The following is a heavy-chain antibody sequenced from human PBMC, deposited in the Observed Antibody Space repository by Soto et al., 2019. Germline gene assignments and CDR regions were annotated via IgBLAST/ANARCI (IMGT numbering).Heavy chain of an antibody. Sequence: EVQLLESGGGLVQPGGSLRLSCAASGFTFSSYAMSWVRQAPGKGLEWVSAISGSGGSTYYADSVKGRFTISRDNSKNTRYLQMNSLRAEDTAVYYCAKTPQRQWLRYDYWGQGTLVTVSS. J-gene: IGHJ4*02. D-gene: IGHD5-12*01. V-gene: IGHV3-23*01. CDR1: GFTFSSYA. CDR3: AKTPQRQWLRYDY. CDR2: ISGSGGST.